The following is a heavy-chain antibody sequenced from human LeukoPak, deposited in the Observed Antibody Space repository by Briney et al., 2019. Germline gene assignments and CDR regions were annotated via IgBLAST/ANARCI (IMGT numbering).Heavy chain of an antibody. CDR1: GFTFSSYA. CDR2: ITSNGGSP. CDR3: AREYCSGGDCQYYFDY. Sequence: QPGGSLRLSCAASGFTFSSYAMHWVRQAPEQGLEFVSAITSNGGSPYYADSVRGRFTVSRDNSKNTLYLQMGSLRAEDMAVYYCAREYCSGGDCQYYFDYWGQGTLVTVSS. V-gene: IGHV3-64*02. D-gene: IGHD2-15*01. J-gene: IGHJ4*02.